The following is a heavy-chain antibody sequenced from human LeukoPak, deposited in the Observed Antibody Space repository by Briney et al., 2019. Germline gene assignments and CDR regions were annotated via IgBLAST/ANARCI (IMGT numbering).Heavy chain of an antibody. CDR2: IIPIFGTA. CDR3: ARVSRCSSTSCYYYYMDV. V-gene: IGHV1-69*05. CDR1: GGTFSSYA. Sequence: SVKVSCKASGGTFSSYAISWVRQAPGQGLEWMEGIIPIFGTANYAQKFQGRVTITTDESTSTAYMELSSLRSEDTAVYYCARVSRCSSTSCYYYYMDVWGKGTTVTVSS. D-gene: IGHD2-2*01. J-gene: IGHJ6*03.